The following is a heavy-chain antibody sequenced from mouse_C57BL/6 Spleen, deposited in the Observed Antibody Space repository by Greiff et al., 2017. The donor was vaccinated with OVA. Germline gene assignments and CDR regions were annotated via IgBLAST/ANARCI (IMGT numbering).Heavy chain of an antibody. Sequence: QVQLQQSGAELVKPGASVKISCKASGYAFSSYWMNWVKQRPGKGLEWIGQIYPGDGDTNYNGKFKGKATLTAAKSSNTAYMQLSSLTSEDSAVYFCARGDGSSPWFAYWGQGTLVTVSA. CDR1: GYAFSSYW. J-gene: IGHJ3*01. D-gene: IGHD1-1*01. CDR3: ARGDGSSPWFAY. CDR2: IYPGDGDT. V-gene: IGHV1-80*01.